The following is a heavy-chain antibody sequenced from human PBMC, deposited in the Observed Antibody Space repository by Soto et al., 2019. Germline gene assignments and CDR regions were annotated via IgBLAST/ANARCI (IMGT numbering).Heavy chain of an antibody. Sequence: QVQLVQSGAEVKKPGASVKVSCKASGYTFTSYAMHWVRQAPGQRLEWMGWINAGNGNTKYSQKFQGRVTITRDTSASTAYTELSSLRSEDTAVYYCARGAGVAGHYYYYGMDVWGQGTTVTVSS. CDR1: GYTFTSYA. V-gene: IGHV1-3*01. CDR2: INAGNGNT. CDR3: ARGAGVAGHYYYYGMDV. J-gene: IGHJ6*02. D-gene: IGHD6-19*01.